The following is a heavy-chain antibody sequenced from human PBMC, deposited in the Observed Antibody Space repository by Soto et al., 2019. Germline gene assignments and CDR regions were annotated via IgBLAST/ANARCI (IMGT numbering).Heavy chain of an antibody. J-gene: IGHJ4*02. Sequence: SGPTLVNPTQTLALTCTFSGFSLSTSGVGVGWIRQAPGKALEWLAVTYWDDDKSYRPSLKSRLTFIKDTSKNQVVLIMTNMDPVDTATYYCAHALRRRDCSGGRCYSFDYWGQGTLVTVSS. CDR3: AHALRRRDCSGGRCYSFDY. CDR1: GFSLSTSGVG. CDR2: TYWDDDK. V-gene: IGHV2-5*02. D-gene: IGHD2-15*01.